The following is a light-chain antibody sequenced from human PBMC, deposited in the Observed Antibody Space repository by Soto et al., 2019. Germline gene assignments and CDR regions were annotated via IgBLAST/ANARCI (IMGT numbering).Light chain of an antibody. J-gene: IGLJ1*01. V-gene: IGLV2-14*01. Sequence: QSVLTQPASVSGTPGQSVTISCTGTSSDVGAYNYVSWYQQHPGKAPNLMIYEVNYRPSGVSNRFSGSKSGNTASLTISGLQAEDDAHYYCSSYTGGTYVFGIGTKVTVL. CDR2: EVN. CDR3: SSYTGGTYV. CDR1: SSDVGAYNY.